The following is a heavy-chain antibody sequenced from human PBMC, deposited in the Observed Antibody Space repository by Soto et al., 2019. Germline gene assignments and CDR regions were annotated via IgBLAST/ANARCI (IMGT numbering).Heavy chain of an antibody. CDR3: ARLFWADNWFDP. V-gene: IGHV1-69*02. J-gene: IGHJ5*02. CDR1: GGTFNRYT. D-gene: IGHD3-3*01. CDR2: IIPMFGIA. Sequence: SVKVSCKGSGGTFNRYTITWVRQAPGQGLEWMGRIIPMFGIASYAQNFQGRVTITADKSTSTAYMELSSLRSEDTAVYYCARLFWADNWFDPWGQGTLVTVSS.